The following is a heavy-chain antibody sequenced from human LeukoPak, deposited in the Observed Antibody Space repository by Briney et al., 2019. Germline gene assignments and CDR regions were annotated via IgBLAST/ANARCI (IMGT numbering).Heavy chain of an antibody. CDR1: DYSVTSIHC. D-gene: IGHD3-10*01. Sequence: SETLSLTCTVSDYSVTSIHCWGWIRQPPGKGLEWIGTICHSGSTYYNPSLKSRVTTSLDTSKNQFSLRLSSVTAADTAVYYCAREGYGSGPHPNDFDIWGQGTPVTVSS. V-gene: IGHV4-38-2*02. J-gene: IGHJ3*02. CDR3: AREGYGSGPHPNDFDI. CDR2: ICHSGST.